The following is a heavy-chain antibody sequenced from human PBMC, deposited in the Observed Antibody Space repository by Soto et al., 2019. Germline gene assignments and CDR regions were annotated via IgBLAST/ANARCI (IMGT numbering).Heavy chain of an antibody. Sequence: SETLSLTCAVSGGSISSGGYSWSWIRQPPGKGLEWIVYIYHSGSTYYNPSLKSRVTISVDRSKNQFSLKLSSVTAADTAVYYCARARSYYDSSGYYSVWFDPWGQGTLVTVSS. CDR2: IYHSGST. J-gene: IGHJ5*02. V-gene: IGHV4-30-2*01. CDR1: GGSISSGGYS. D-gene: IGHD3-22*01. CDR3: ARARSYYDSSGYYSVWFDP.